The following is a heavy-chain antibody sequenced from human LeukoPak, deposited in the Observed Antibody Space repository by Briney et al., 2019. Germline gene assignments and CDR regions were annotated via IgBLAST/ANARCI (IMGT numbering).Heavy chain of an antibody. J-gene: IGHJ5*02. D-gene: IGHD6-19*01. Sequence: PGGSLRLSCAASGFTFSSYAMHWVRQAPGKGLEWVAVISYDGSNKYYADSVKGRFTISRDNSKNTLYLQMNSLRAEDTAVYYCAKFLNRGWTEQYNWFDPWGQGTLVTVSS. CDR2: ISYDGSNK. CDR3: AKFLNRGWTEQYNWFDP. V-gene: IGHV3-30-3*02. CDR1: GFTFSSYA.